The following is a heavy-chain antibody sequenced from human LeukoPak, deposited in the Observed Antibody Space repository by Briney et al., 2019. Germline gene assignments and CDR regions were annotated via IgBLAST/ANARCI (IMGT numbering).Heavy chain of an antibody. CDR3: GRFGDEAGIDN. CDR2: IKPSGTET. J-gene: IGHJ4*02. D-gene: IGHD3-10*01. V-gene: IGHV3-7*01. Sequence: GGSLRLSCAASGFTFSTYWMTWVRQAPGKGLEWVANIKPSGTETYYGDPVKGRFTISRDNARNLLYLQMSSLRAEDTAVYSCGRFGDEAGIDNWGQGTLVTVSS. CDR1: GFTFSTYW.